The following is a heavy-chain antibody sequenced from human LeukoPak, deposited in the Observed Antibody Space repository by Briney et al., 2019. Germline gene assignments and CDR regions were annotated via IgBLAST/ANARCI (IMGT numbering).Heavy chain of an antibody. CDR1: GYTLTELS. Sequence: ASVKVSCKVSGYTLTELSMHWVRQAPGKGLEWMGGFDPEDGETIYAQKFQGRVTMTEDTSTDTAYMELSSLRSEDTAVYYCATGPDFWSGHAFDIWGQGTMVTVSS. CDR3: ATGPDFWSGHAFDI. J-gene: IGHJ3*02. V-gene: IGHV1-24*01. CDR2: FDPEDGET. D-gene: IGHD3-3*01.